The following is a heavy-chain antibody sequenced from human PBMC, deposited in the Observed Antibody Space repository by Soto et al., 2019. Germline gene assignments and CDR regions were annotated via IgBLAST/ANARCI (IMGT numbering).Heavy chain of an antibody. CDR1: GYTFTSYY. CDR3: ARLPHLGLDAFDV. V-gene: IGHV1-46*03. J-gene: IGHJ3*01. D-gene: IGHD7-27*01. CDR2: INPNGGST. Sequence: GASVKVSCKASGYTFTSYYMHWVRQAPGQGLEWMGIINPNGGSTSYAHKFQGRVTMTRDTSTSTVYMELSSLRSEDTAVYYCARLPHLGLDAFDVWGQGTMVTVSS.